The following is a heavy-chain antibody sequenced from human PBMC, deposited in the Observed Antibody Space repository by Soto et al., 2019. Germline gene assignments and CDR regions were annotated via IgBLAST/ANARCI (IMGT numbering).Heavy chain of an antibody. Sequence: QLQLQESGPGLVKPSETLSLTCTVSGGSISSSSYYWGWIRQPPGKGLEWIGTIYYSGSTYYNPSLKRRVTISVDTSKNQFSLKLGSVTAADTAVYYCARQGSGSYNAFDIWGQGTVVTVSS. CDR2: IYYSGST. D-gene: IGHD1-26*01. J-gene: IGHJ3*02. CDR3: ARQGSGSYNAFDI. CDR1: GGSISSSSYY. V-gene: IGHV4-39*01.